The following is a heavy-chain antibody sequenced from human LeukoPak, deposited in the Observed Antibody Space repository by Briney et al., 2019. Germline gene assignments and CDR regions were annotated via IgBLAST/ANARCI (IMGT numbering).Heavy chain of an antibody. D-gene: IGHD3-9*01. CDR1: GGSISSSSYY. CDR3: ARDSAYYDILTGSRYYYMDV. Sequence: SETLSLTCTVSGGSISSSSYYWGWIRQPPGKGLEWIGSIYYSGSTYYNPSLKSRVTISVDTSKNQFSLKLSSVTAADTAVYYCARDSAYYDILTGSRYYYMDVWGKGTTVTISS. J-gene: IGHJ6*03. V-gene: IGHV4-39*07. CDR2: IYYSGST.